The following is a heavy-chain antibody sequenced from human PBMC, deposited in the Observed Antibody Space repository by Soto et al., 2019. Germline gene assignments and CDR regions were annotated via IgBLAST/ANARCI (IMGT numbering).Heavy chain of an antibody. CDR1: GFTFSDYY. J-gene: IGHJ4*02. Sequence: GGSLRLSCAASGFTFSDYYMSWIRQAPGKGLEWVSYISSSGSTIYYADSVKGRFTISRDNAKNSLYLQMNSLRAEDTAVYYCASSSPQGQQEGFDYWGQGTLVTVSS. CDR3: ASSSPQGQQEGFDY. CDR2: ISSSGSTI. V-gene: IGHV3-11*01. D-gene: IGHD6-13*01.